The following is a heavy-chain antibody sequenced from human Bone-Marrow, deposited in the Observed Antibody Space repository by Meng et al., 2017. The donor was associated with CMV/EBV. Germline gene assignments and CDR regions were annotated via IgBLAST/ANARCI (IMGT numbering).Heavy chain of an antibody. Sequence: KASGGTFGRYAISWVRQAPGQGLEWMGGIIPIFGTANYTQKFQGGVTITTDESTSTAYMELSSLGSEDTAVYYCARDDRNYGDYVATYWGQGTLVTVSS. D-gene: IGHD4-17*01. V-gene: IGHV1-69*05. CDR1: GGTFGRYA. J-gene: IGHJ4*02. CDR2: IIPIFGTA. CDR3: ARDDRNYGDYVATY.